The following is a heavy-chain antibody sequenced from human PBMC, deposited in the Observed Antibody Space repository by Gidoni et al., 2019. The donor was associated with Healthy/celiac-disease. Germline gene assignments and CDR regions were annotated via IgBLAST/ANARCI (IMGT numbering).Heavy chain of an antibody. CDR3: ARANERGSREGAYDY. CDR2: INPNSGGT. D-gene: IGHD1-26*01. CDR1: GYPFTGYY. J-gene: IGHJ4*02. Sequence: QVQLVQSGAEVKKPGASVKVSCKASGYPFTGYYMHWVRQAPGQGLEWMGWINPNSGGTNYAQKFQGRVTMTRDTSISTAYMELSRLRSDDTAVYYCARANERGSREGAYDYWGQGTLVTVSS. V-gene: IGHV1-2*02.